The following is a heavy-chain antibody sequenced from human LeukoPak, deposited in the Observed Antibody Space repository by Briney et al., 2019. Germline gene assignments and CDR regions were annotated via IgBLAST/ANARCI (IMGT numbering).Heavy chain of an antibody. CDR2: IIPILGIA. V-gene: IGHV1-69*04. Sequence: ASVKVSCKASGGTFSSYTISWVRQAPGQGLEWMGRIIPILGIANYAQKFQGRVTITADKSTSTAYMELSSLRSEDTAVYYCARDYGGNARFDPWGQGTLVTASS. CDR1: GGTFSSYT. J-gene: IGHJ5*02. CDR3: ARDYGGNARFDP. D-gene: IGHD4-23*01.